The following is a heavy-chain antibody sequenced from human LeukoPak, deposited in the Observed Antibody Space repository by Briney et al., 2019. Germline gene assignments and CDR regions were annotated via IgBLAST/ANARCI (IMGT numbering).Heavy chain of an antibody. J-gene: IGHJ6*02. CDR1: GYTFTSYG. CDR3: ARDDLDSSGPFYYYYGMDV. Sequence: GASVKVSCKASGYTFTSYGISWVRQAPGQGLEWMGWISAYNGNTNYAQKLQGRVTMTTDTSASTAYMELSSLRSEDTAVYYCARDDLDSSGPFYYYYGMDVWGQGTTVTVSS. V-gene: IGHV1-18*01. D-gene: IGHD6-19*01. CDR2: ISAYNGNT.